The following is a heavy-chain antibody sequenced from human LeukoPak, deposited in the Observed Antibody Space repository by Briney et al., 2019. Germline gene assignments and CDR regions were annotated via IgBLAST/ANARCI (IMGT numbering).Heavy chain of an antibody. CDR2: ISSSGSTI. CDR3: ARDRNMRGTIPEGAFEI. V-gene: IGHV3-48*03. J-gene: IGHJ3*02. CDR1: GFTFSSYE. D-gene: IGHD3-16*01. Sequence: GGSLRLSCAASGFTFSSYEMNWVRQAPGKGLEWVSYISSSGSTIYYADSVKGRFTISRDNAQNSLYLQMNSLRADDTAVYYCARDRNMRGTIPEGAFEIWGQGTMVTVSS.